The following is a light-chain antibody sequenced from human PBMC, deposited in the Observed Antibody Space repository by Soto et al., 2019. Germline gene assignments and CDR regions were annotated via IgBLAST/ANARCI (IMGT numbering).Light chain of an antibody. CDR2: SAS. Sequence: DIQMTQSPSSLSASVGDRVTITCRASQGVNNYLAWYQQKPGKVPQLLISSASTWKPGVPSRFRGSGSGTDFTLTISSLEPEDVATYYCQKFNSAPLTFSHGTKVDIK. V-gene: IGKV1-27*01. CDR3: QKFNSAPLT. J-gene: IGKJ3*01. CDR1: QGVNNY.